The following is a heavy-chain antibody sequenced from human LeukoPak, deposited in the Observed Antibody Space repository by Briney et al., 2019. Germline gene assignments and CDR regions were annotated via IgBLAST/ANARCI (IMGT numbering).Heavy chain of an antibody. J-gene: IGHJ4*02. CDR2: ITGSGGNT. CDR3: AKWGDYDVLTGYYVSDY. CDR1: GFTFSNYA. D-gene: IGHD3-9*01. Sequence: GGSLRLSCAASGFTFSNYAMSWVRQAPGKGLEWVSAITGSGGNTYYADSVKGRFSISRDNSKNTVFLQMNSLRAEDTAVYYCAKWGDYDVLTGYYVSDYWGQGTLVTVSS. V-gene: IGHV3-23*01.